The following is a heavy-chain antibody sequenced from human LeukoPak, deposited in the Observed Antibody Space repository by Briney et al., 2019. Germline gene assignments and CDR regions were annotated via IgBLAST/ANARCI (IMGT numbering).Heavy chain of an antibody. CDR2: ISGSGST. CDR1: GDSISYFY. CDR3: AKSNGYGLVDI. Sequence: SETLSLTCSVSGDSISYFYWSWIRQAAGKGLEWIGRISGSGSTDYNASLKSRVTMSVDTSKSQLSLKVISVTAADTAVYYCAKSNGYGLVDIWGQGTMVTVSS. J-gene: IGHJ3*02. V-gene: IGHV4-4*07. D-gene: IGHD3-10*01.